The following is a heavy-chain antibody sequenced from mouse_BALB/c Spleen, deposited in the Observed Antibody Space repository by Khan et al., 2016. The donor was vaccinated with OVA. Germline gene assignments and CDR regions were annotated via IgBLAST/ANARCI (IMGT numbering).Heavy chain of an antibody. Sequence: QVQLQQSGPGLVAPSQSLSITCTVSGFSLTSYGVNWVRQPPGKGLEWLGVIWGDGNTTYHSTLKSRLILSKDNSQRQVFLTLDSLQTDDTATYYCGKFTPDDYSMDYWGQGTAVTVSS. J-gene: IGHJ4*01. CDR3: GKFTPDDYSMDY. D-gene: IGHD1-1*01. V-gene: IGHV2-3*01. CDR2: IWGDGNT. CDR1: GFSLTSYG.